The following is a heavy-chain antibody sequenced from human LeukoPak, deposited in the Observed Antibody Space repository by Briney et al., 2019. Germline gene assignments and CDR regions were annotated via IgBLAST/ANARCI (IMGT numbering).Heavy chain of an antibody. CDR2: IYDSGRT. V-gene: IGHV4-30-2*01. CDR3: ARDLVTPSYNWFDP. CDR1: GASISSGDYY. J-gene: IGHJ5*02. D-gene: IGHD2-21*02. Sequence: PSETLSLTCTVSGASISSGDYYWTWIRQPPGKGLEWIGYIYDSGRTDFNPSLKSRVTISVDRSKNQFSLKLSSVTAADTAVYYCARDLVTPSYNWFDPWGQGTLVTVSS.